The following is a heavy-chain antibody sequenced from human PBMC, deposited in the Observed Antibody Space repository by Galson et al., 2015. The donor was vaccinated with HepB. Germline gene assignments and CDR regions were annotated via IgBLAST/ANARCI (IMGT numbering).Heavy chain of an antibody. CDR3: AAQIAVAGNFDY. CDR2: IYYSGST. Sequence: SETLSLTCTVSGASMNKYYWSWIRQPPGKRLEWIGYIYYSGSTDYNPSLKSRVTISVDTSKNQFSLKLSSVTAADTAVYYCAAQIAVAGNFDYWGQGTLVTVSS. V-gene: IGHV4-59*01. D-gene: IGHD6-19*01. J-gene: IGHJ4*02. CDR1: GASMNKYY.